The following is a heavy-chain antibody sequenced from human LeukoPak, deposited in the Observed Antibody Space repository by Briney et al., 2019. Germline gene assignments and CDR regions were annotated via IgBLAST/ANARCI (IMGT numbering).Heavy chain of an antibody. CDR2: IKQDGSEK. CDR1: GFTFSSYW. D-gene: IGHD6-19*01. V-gene: IGHV3-7*01. J-gene: IGHJ4*02. Sequence: PGGSLRLSCAASGFTFSSYWMSWVRQAPGKGLEWVANIKQDGSEKYYVDSVKGRFTISRDNAKNSLYLQMNSLRAEVTAVYYCAREEEWLVSYFDYWGQGTLVTVSS. CDR3: AREEEWLVSYFDY.